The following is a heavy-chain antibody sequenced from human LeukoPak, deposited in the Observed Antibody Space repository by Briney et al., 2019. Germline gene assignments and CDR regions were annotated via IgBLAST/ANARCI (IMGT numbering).Heavy chain of an antibody. V-gene: IGHV4-59*11. J-gene: IGHJ6*02. D-gene: IGHD2-21*01. CDR2: VYYSGST. CDR1: GGPISSHY. CDR3: ARGLRVPPRDYYYGVDV. Sequence: PSETLSLTCTVSGGPISSHYWSWIRQPPGKGLEWIGYVYYSGSTNYNPSLKSRVTMSLDTSKNQFSLRLTSVTAADTAVYYCARGLRVPPRDYYYGVDVWGQGTTVTVSS.